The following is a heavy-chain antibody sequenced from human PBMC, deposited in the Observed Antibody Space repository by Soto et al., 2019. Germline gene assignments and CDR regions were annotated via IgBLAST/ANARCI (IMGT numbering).Heavy chain of an antibody. V-gene: IGHV4-30-4*01. CDR3: ASGKYYYDRSAYYYFDY. Sequence: SETLSLTCTVSGGSISRGDYYWSWIRQPPGKGLEWIGYIYYSGSTYYNPSLKSRVTISVDTSKNQFSLKLSSVTAADTAVYYCASGKYYYDRSAYYYFDYWGQGTLVTVSS. CDR2: IYYSGST. D-gene: IGHD3-22*01. J-gene: IGHJ4*02. CDR1: GGSISRGDYY.